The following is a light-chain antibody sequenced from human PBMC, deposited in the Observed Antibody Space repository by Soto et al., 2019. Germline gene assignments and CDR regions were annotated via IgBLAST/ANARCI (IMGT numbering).Light chain of an antibody. CDR2: EVS. CDR3: CSYAGSVL. V-gene: IGLV2-8*01. J-gene: IGLJ2*01. CDR1: SSDVGGYNY. Sequence: QSALTQPPSASGSPGQSVTISCTGTSSDVGGYNYVSWYQQHPGKAPKLMIYEVSKRPSGVPDRFSGSKSGNTASLTVSGLQAEDEADYYCCSYAGSVLFGGGTKVTVL.